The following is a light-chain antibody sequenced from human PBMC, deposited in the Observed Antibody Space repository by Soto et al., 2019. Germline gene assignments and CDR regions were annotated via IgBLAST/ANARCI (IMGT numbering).Light chain of an antibody. J-gene: IGKJ2*01. Sequence: DIAMTQSPSTLSASVGDRVTITCRASQSISSWLAWYQQKPGKAPKRLIYDASSLESVVPSRVSGSGSGTEFTLTISSLQPDDFATYYCQQYNSYSGTFGQGTKLEIK. CDR3: QQYNSYSGT. CDR2: DAS. V-gene: IGKV1-5*01. CDR1: QSISSW.